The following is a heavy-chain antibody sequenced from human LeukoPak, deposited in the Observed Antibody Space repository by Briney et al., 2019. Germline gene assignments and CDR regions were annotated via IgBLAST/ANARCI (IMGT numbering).Heavy chain of an antibody. V-gene: IGHV3-74*01. J-gene: IGHJ3*02. CDR2: INSDGSST. D-gene: IGHD3-22*01. CDR1: GFTFSIYA. Sequence: PGGSLRLSCAASGFTFSIYAMSWVRQAPGKGLVWVSRINSDGSSTSYADSVKGRFTISRDNAKNTLYLQMNSLRAEDTAVYYCARFDDSSGYYYRAFDIWGQGTMVTVSS. CDR3: ARFDDSSGYYYRAFDI.